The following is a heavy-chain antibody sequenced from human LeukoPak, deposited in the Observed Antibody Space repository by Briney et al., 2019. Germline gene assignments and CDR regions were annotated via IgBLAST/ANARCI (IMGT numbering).Heavy chain of an antibody. D-gene: IGHD6-13*01. V-gene: IGHV3-30*04. J-gene: IGHJ1*01. CDR1: GFTFSSYA. CDR2: ISYDGSNK. Sequence: PGGSLRLSCAASGFTFSSYAMHWVRQAPGKGLEWVAVISYDGSNKYYADSVKGRFTISRDNSKNTLYLQMNSLRAEDTAVYYCAKDLGQQLGPGQYFQHWGQGTLVTVSS. CDR3: AKDLGQQLGPGQYFQH.